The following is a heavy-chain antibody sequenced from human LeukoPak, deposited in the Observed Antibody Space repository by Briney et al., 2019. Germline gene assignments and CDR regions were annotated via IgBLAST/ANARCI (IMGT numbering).Heavy chain of an antibody. Sequence: SETLSLTCTVSGYSISSGYYWGWIRQPPGKGLEWIGYIYYSGSTNYNPSLKSRVTISVDTSKNQFSLKLSSVTAADTAVYYCARCEVGATTDYYYYYMDVWGKGTTVTVSS. CDR2: IYYSGST. D-gene: IGHD1-26*01. CDR1: GYSISSGYY. J-gene: IGHJ6*03. CDR3: ARCEVGATTDYYYYYMDV. V-gene: IGHV4-61*01.